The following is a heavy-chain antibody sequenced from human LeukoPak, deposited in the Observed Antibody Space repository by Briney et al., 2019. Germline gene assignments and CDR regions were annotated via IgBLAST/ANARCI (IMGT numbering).Heavy chain of an antibody. CDR3: ARYRVITNDYFDS. Sequence: GGSLRLSCAASGFTLGDYYMTWIRQAPGKGLEWVSYISNSGNTIKEADSMKGRFTISRDNAQNSLFLQMKSLRAEDTAVYYCARYRVITNDYFDSWGQGTLVTVSS. CDR1: GFTLGDYY. D-gene: IGHD3-16*01. V-gene: IGHV3-11*01. CDR2: ISNSGNTI. J-gene: IGHJ4*02.